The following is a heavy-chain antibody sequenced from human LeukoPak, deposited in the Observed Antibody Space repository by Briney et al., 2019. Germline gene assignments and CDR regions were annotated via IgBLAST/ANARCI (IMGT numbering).Heavy chain of an antibody. J-gene: IGHJ4*02. Sequence: SETLSLTCTVSGYSISSGYYWGWIRQPPGKGLEWIGSIYHSGSTYYNPSLKSRVTISVDTSKNQFSLKLSSVTAADTAVYYCASSYYYGSGSSFDYWGQGTLVTVSS. D-gene: IGHD3-10*01. CDR2: IYHSGST. CDR1: GYSISSGYY. V-gene: IGHV4-38-2*02. CDR3: ASSYYYGSGSSFDY.